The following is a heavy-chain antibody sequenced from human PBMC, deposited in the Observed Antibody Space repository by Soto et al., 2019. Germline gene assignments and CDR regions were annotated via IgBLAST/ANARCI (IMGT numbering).Heavy chain of an antibody. V-gene: IGHV3-21*01. Sequence: EVQLVESGGGLVKPGGSLRLSCAASGFTFSSYSMNWVRQAPGKGLEWVSSISSSSSYIYYADSVKGRFTISRDNAKNSLLPQMNSLRAEDTAVYYCARSWNYYYYYGMDVWGQGTTVTVSS. CDR1: GFTFSSYS. CDR3: ARSWNYYYYYGMDV. CDR2: ISSSSSYI. J-gene: IGHJ6*02. D-gene: IGHD3-3*01.